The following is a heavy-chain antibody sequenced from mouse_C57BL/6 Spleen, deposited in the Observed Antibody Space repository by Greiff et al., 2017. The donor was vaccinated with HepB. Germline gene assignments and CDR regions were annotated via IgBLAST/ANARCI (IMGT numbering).Heavy chain of an antibody. CDR3: ARSPHSSDYYAMDY. J-gene: IGHJ4*01. CDR2: IDPNSGGT. Sequence: QVQLQQPRAELVKPGASVKLSCKASGYTFTSYWMHWVKQRPGRGLEWIGRIDPNSGGTKYNEKFKSKATLTVDKPSSTAYMQLSSLTSEDSAVYYCARSPHSSDYYAMDYWGQGTSVTVSS. V-gene: IGHV1-72*01. D-gene: IGHD1-1*01. CDR1: GYTFTSYW.